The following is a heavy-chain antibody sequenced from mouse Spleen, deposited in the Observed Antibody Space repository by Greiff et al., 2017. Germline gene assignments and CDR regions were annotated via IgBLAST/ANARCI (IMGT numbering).Heavy chain of an antibody. CDR1: GYTFTDYY. Sequence: QVQLKQSGPELVKPGASVKISCKASGYTFTDYYINWVKQRPGQGLEWIGYINPSSGYTKYNQKFKDKATLTADKSSSTAYMQLSSLTSEDSAVYYCARWGGDYDFDYWGQGTTLTVSS. CDR2: INPSSGYT. D-gene: IGHD2-13*01. CDR3: ARWGGDYDFDY. J-gene: IGHJ2*01. V-gene: IGHV1S26*01.